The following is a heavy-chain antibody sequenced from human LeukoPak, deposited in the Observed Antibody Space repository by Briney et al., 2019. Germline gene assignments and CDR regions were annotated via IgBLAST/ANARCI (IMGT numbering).Heavy chain of an antibody. Sequence: GGSLRLSCAASGFTFSDYYMSWIRQAPGKGLEWVSYISSSGSTIYYADSVKGRFTISRDNAKNSLYLQMNSLRAEDTAVYYCARLGSEMATIRPLGYWGQGTLVTVSS. D-gene: IGHD5-24*01. J-gene: IGHJ4*02. CDR1: GFTFSDYY. CDR3: ARLGSEMATIRPLGY. CDR2: ISSSGSTI. V-gene: IGHV3-11*04.